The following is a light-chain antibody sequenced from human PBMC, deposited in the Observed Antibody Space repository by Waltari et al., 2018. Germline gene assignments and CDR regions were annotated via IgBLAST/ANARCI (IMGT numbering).Light chain of an antibody. Sequence: DIQMTQSPSSVSASVGDRVSITCRASQGIGNWLAWYQQKPGKAPALLFDAACSLQSGVPSRFSGSGSGTDFTLTISSLQPEDFATYYCQQANTFPLTFGGGTKLEIK. V-gene: IGKV1-12*01. CDR3: QQANTFPLT. J-gene: IGKJ4*01. CDR2: AAC. CDR1: QGIGNW.